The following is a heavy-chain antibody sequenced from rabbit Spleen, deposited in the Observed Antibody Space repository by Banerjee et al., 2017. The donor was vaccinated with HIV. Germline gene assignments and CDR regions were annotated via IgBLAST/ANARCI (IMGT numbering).Heavy chain of an antibody. J-gene: IGHJ6*01. V-gene: IGHV1S47*01. Sequence: QEQLVESGGGLVQPEGSLTLTCKASGFHVSSYYMNWVHQAPGKGLEWIGYIDPVFGVTYYASWVNGRFSISRENTQNTVYLQMTSLTVADTATYFCARDTASSFSSYGMDLWGPGTLVTVS. CDR2: IDPVFGVT. CDR3: ARDTASSFSSYGMDL. D-gene: IGHD6-1*01. CDR1: GFHVSSYY.